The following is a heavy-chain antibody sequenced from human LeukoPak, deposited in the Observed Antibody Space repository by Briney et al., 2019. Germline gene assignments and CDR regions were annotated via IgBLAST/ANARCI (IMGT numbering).Heavy chain of an antibody. CDR2: IYYSGST. J-gene: IGHJ6*03. CDR3: ARHSGYSYGYAYYYYYMDV. V-gene: IGHV4-39*01. CDR1: GGSISSSSYY. Sequence: SETLSLTCTVSGGSISSSSYYWGWIRQPPGKGLEWIGSIYYSGSTYYDPSLKSRVTISVDPSKNQFSLKLSSVTAADTAVYYCARHSGYSYGYAYYYYYMDVWGKGTTVTVSS. D-gene: IGHD5-18*01.